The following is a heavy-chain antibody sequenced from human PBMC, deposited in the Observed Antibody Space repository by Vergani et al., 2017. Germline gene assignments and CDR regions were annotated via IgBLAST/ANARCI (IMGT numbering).Heavy chain of an antibody. J-gene: IGHJ4*02. V-gene: IGHV3-23*01. CDR3: ASESRDTPSSPDY. D-gene: IGHD5-24*01. CDR1: GFTFSACP. CDR2: ISARYPST. Sequence: EVQLLQSGGGVIQPGGSVRLPCAASGFTFSACPMTWVRQAPGKGLEWVSAISARYPSTYYAASVKGRFTISKDISKNTLYLQMNSLRGDDTAVYYCASESRDTPSSPDYWGQGTLVTVSS.